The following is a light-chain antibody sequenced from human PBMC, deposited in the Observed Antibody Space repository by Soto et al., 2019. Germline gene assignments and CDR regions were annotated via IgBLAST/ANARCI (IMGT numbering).Light chain of an antibody. J-gene: IGKJ4*01. V-gene: IGKV3-20*01. Sequence: EIVLTQSPGTLSLSPGERPTLSCRASQSVSSSYLAWYQQKPGQAPRLLIYGASSRATGIPDRFSGSGSGTDFTLTISRLEPEDVAVYYCQQYDSAPLTFGGGTKVEIK. CDR3: QQYDSAPLT. CDR1: QSVSSSY. CDR2: GAS.